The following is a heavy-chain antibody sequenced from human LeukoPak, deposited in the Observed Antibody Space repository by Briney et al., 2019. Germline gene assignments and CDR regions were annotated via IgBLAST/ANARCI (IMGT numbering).Heavy chain of an antibody. D-gene: IGHD1-1*01. CDR1: GYSFTGYF. V-gene: IGHV1-2*06. J-gene: IGHJ4*02. CDR3: ARDRTGEGLY. Sequence: ASVKVSCKASGYSFTGYFVHWARQAPGQGLEWMGRINPNSDATNYAQKFQGRVTMTRDTSISTAYMELSRLRSDDTAVYYCARDRTGEGLYWGQGTLVTVSS. CDR2: INPNSDAT.